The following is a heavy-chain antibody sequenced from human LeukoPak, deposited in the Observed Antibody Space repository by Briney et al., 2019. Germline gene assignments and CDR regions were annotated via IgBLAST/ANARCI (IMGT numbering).Heavy chain of an antibody. D-gene: IGHD2-2*03. CDR1: GFTFSSYG. CDR2: ISYDGSSK. V-gene: IGHV3-30*18. CDR3: AKDLMDIVVVPAAPFDY. Sequence: GGALRLSCAASGFTFSSYGMHGLRHAPGRGVAWVAVISYDGSSKYYADSVKGRFTISRDNSKNTLYLQMNSLRAEDTAVYYCAKDLMDIVVVPAAPFDYWGQGTLVTVSS. J-gene: IGHJ4*02.